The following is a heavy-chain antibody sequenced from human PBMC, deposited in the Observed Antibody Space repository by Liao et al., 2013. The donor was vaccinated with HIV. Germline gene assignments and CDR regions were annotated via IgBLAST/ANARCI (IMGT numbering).Heavy chain of an antibody. CDR1: GASISSYY. J-gene: IGHJ3*02. Sequence: QVQLQQWGAGLLKPSETLSLTCTVSGASISSYYWSWIRQPAGKGLEWIGRIYTSGSTNYNPSLKSRVTMSVDTSKSQFSLKLSSVTAADTAVYYCARAKYYYDSRGYYVDAFDIWGQGTMVTVSS. V-gene: IGHV4-59*10. CDR3: ARAKYYYDSRGYYVDAFDI. D-gene: IGHD3-22*01. CDR2: IYTSGST.